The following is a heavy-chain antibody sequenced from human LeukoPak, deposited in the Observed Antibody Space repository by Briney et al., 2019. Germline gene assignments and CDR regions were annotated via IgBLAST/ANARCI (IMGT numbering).Heavy chain of an antibody. CDR2: IYPGDSDT. V-gene: IGHV5-51*01. D-gene: IGHD4-17*01. CDR1: GYSFTGYW. Sequence: GESLKISCKGSGYSFTGYWIGWVRQMPGKGLEWMGIIYPGDSDTRYSPSFQGQVTISADKSISTAYLQWSSLKASDTAMYYCARVMTTVTTGGAFDIWGQGTMVTVSS. J-gene: IGHJ3*02. CDR3: ARVMTTVTTGGAFDI.